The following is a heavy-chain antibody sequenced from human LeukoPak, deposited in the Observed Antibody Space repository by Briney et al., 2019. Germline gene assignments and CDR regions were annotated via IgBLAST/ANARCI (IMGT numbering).Heavy chain of an antibody. CDR2: IYTSGST. D-gene: IGHD2-15*01. CDR1: GGSISSGSYY. J-gene: IGHJ3*02. V-gene: IGHV4-61*02. Sequence: PSETLSLTCTVSGGSISSGSYYWSWIRQPAGKGLEWIGRIYTSGSTNYNPSLKSRVTISVDTSKNQFSLKLSSVTAADTAVYCCARGYCSGGSCYRPRYDAFDIWGQGTMVTVSS. CDR3: ARGYCSGGSCYRPRYDAFDI.